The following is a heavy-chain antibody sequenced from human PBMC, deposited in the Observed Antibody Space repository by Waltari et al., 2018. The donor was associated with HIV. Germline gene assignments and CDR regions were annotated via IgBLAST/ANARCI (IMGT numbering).Heavy chain of an antibody. V-gene: IGHV3-66*02. CDR1: GFIVKDHY. CDR2: VYADGTT. D-gene: IGHD3-3*01. Sequence: EVFLQERGGQLVPRGGSLRRSCVDSGFIVKDHYMPWVRPPPQKRLEWVSVVYADGTTYYSYSVEVRFTISRDEYKNIIYLQMNHLRIEDPATYFCARGVKYYTFSNFSSESDPWGQGTLVTVSS. J-gene: IGHJ5*02. CDR3: ARGVKYYTFSNFSSESDP.